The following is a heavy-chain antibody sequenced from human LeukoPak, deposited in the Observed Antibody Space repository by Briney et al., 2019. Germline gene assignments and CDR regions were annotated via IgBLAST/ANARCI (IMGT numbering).Heavy chain of an antibody. Sequence: SETLSLTCTVSGGSISSYYWSWIRQLPGKGLEWIGYIYYSGSTNYNPSLKSRVTISVDTSKKQFSLKLSSVTAADTAVYYCARSSYYYGADAYDIWGQGTMVTVSS. CDR2: IYYSGST. CDR3: ARSSYYYGADAYDI. CDR1: GGSISSYY. V-gene: IGHV4-59*01. D-gene: IGHD3-10*01. J-gene: IGHJ3*02.